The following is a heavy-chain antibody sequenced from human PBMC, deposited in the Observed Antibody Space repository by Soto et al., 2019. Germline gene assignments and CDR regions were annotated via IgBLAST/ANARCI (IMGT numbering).Heavy chain of an antibody. Sequence: SETLSLTCAVSGGSISSSNWWSWVRQPPGKGLEWIGEIYHSGSTNYNPSLKSRVTISVDKSKNQFSLKLSSVTAADTAVYYCASRADYYDSSGYYPGKDYWGQGTLVTVSS. CDR2: IYHSGST. V-gene: IGHV4-4*02. CDR3: ASRADYYDSSGYYPGKDY. J-gene: IGHJ4*02. D-gene: IGHD3-22*01. CDR1: GGSISSSNW.